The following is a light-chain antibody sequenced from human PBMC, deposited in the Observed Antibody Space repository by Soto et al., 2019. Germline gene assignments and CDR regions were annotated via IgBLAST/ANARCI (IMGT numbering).Light chain of an antibody. CDR1: QAVSSNF. J-gene: IGKJ2*03. CDR3: QQYGSSYS. CDR2: GAS. V-gene: IGKV3-20*01. Sequence: EIVLTQSPGTLSLSPGERATLSCRASQAVSSNFLAWYQQKPGQAPRLLIYGASSRATGIPDRFSGSGSGTDFTFTINRLEPEDSAVYYCQQYGSSYSFGQGTKLEMK.